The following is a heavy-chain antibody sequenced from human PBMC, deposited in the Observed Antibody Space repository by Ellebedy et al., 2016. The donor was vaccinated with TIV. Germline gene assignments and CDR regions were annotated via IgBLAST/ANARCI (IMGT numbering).Heavy chain of an antibody. CDR3: ARNVLIFTFDKWYSDL. CDR2: VYYSGNT. CDR1: GGSLSSSPYY. Sequence: SETLSLTCTVSGGSLSSSPYYWGWIRQSPGKGLEWIGTVYYSGNTYCNPPLKSRVSISVDTSMNRFSLELNSVTAADTAVYYCARNVLIFTFDKWYSDLWGRGTLVTVSS. D-gene: IGHD3/OR15-3a*01. J-gene: IGHJ2*01. V-gene: IGHV4-39*01.